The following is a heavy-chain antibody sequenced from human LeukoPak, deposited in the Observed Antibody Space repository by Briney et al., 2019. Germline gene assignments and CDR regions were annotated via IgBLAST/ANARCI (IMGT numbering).Heavy chain of an antibody. Sequence: ASVKVSCKASGGTFSSYAISWVRQAPGQGLEWMGGIIPIFGTANYAQKLQGRVTITADESTSTAYMELSSLRSEETAVYYCVRDWAAAAGTNWGEGNLVTASS. CDR1: GGTFSSYA. V-gene: IGHV1-69*13. J-gene: IGHJ4*02. D-gene: IGHD6-13*01. CDR2: IIPIFGTA. CDR3: VRDWAAAAGTN.